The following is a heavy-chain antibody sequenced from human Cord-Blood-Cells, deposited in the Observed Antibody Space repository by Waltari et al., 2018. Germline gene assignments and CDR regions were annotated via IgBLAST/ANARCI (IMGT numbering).Heavy chain of an antibody. CDR3: ARHSSEYWYGYWYFDL. J-gene: IGHJ2*01. CDR2: MYYSGST. D-gene: IGHD5-18*01. V-gene: IGHV4-39*01. Sequence: QLQLQESGPGLVKPSETLSLTCTVSGGSISSSSYYCGCIRQPPGKGREWIGSMYYSGSTYYNPSLKSRVTISVDTSKNQFSLKLRSVTDVDTAVYYCARHSSEYWYGYWYFDLWGRGTLVTVSS. CDR1: GGSISSSSYY.